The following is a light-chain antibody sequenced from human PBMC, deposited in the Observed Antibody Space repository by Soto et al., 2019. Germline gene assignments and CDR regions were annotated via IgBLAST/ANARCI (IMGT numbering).Light chain of an antibody. CDR3: QQYSTSPT. CDR1: QSVRTND. CDR2: GAS. V-gene: IGKV3-20*01. Sequence: ENVLTQSPGTLSLSPGERATLSCRASQSVRTNDLAWYQQKPGQAPRLLVYGASNRVPGIPDRFSGSGSGTDFTLTISRLEPEDFAVYYCQQYSTSPTFGEGTRLEIK. J-gene: IGKJ5*01.